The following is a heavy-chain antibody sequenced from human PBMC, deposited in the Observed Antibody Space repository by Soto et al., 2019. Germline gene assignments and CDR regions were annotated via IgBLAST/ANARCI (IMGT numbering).Heavy chain of an antibody. D-gene: IGHD5-18*01. J-gene: IGHJ6*02. CDR3: ARDRGYSYGYYYLMEF. V-gene: IGHV3-21*01. CDR2: ISSSSSYI. CDR1: GFTFSSYA. Sequence: GGSLRLSCAASGFTFSSYAMSCVRQAPGKGLEWVSSISSSSSYIYYADSVKGRFTISRDNAKNSLYLQMNSLRAEDTAVYYCARDRGYSYGYYYLMEFWGQGITVTVS.